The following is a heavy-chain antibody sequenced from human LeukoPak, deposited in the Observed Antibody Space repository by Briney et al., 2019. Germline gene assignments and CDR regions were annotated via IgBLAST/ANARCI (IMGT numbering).Heavy chain of an antibody. Sequence: ASVKVSCKASGYTFTGYYMHWVRQAPGQGLEWMGWINPNSGGTNYAQKFQGRVTMTTDTSISTAYMELSRLRSDDTAVYYCARDPYSSGRADYWGQGSLVTVSS. V-gene: IGHV1-2*02. J-gene: IGHJ4*02. CDR3: ARDPYSSGRADY. CDR1: GYTFTGYY. CDR2: INPNSGGT. D-gene: IGHD3-22*01.